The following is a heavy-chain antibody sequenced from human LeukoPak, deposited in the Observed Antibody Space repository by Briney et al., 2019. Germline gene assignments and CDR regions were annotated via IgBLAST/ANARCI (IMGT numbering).Heavy chain of an antibody. CDR3: ARDNGSGSFYNDY. CDR1: GFTFSSYG. J-gene: IGHJ4*02. Sequence: PGGSLRLSCAASGFTFSSYGMHWVRQAPGKGLEWVAVISYDGSNKYYADSVKGRFTISRDNSKNTLYLQMNSLRAEDTAVYYCARDNGSGSFYNDYWGQGTLVTVSS. CDR2: ISYDGSNK. D-gene: IGHD3-10*01. V-gene: IGHV3-30*03.